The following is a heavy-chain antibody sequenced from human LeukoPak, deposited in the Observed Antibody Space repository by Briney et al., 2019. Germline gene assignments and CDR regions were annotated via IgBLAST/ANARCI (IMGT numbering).Heavy chain of an antibody. D-gene: IGHD2-15*01. J-gene: IGHJ4*02. V-gene: IGHV4-34*01. CDR2: INHSGST. CDR3: ARGRGYCSGGSCYLSLGKYYFDY. Sequence: SETLSLTCAVYGGSFSGYYWSWIRQPPGKGLEWIGEINHSGSTNYNPSLKSRVTISVDTSKNQFSLKLSSVTAADTAVYYCARGRGYCSGGSCYLSLGKYYFDYGGQGTLVTVSA. CDR1: GGSFSGYY.